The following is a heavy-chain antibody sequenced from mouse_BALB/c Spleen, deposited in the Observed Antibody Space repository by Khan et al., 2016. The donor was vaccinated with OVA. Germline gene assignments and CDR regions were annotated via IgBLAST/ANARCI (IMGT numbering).Heavy chain of an antibody. J-gene: IGHJ3*01. CDR1: GYSITSGYS. D-gene: IGHD4-1*01. CDR3: ASRTAPFVY. CDR2: IHYSGST. Sequence: EVKLEESGPDLVKPSQSLSLTCTVTGYSITSGYSWHWIRQFPGNKLEWMGYIHYSGSTNYTPSLKSRISITRDTSKNQFFLQLNSVTTEDTATCYCASRTAPFVYWGQGTLVTVSA. V-gene: IGHV3-1*02.